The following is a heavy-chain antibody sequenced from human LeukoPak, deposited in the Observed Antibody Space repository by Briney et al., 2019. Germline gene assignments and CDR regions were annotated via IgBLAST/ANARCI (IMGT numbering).Heavy chain of an antibody. D-gene: IGHD1-26*01. CDR1: GFTFDDYA. Sequence: GGSLRLSCAASGFTFDDYAMHWVRQAPGKGLEWVSGISWNSGSIGYADSVKGRFTIPRDNAKNSLYLQMNSLRAEDTALYYCAKPLYSGSYSPLDYWGQGTLVTVSS. CDR3: AKPLYSGSYSPLDY. CDR2: ISWNSGSI. V-gene: IGHV3-9*01. J-gene: IGHJ4*02.